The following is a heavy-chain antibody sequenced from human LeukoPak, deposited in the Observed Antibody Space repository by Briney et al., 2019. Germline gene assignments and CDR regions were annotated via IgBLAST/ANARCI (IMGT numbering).Heavy chain of an antibody. J-gene: IGHJ5*02. CDR1: GDSVSSSTAA. CDR2: TYYRSKWYN. CDR3: ARTFHSDWFDP. Sequence: SQTLSLTRGISGDSVSSSTAAWNWIRQSPLRGLEWLGRTYYRSKWYNDYAVSVKSRITINPDTSKNQFSLQLNSVTPEDTAVYYCARTFHSDWFDPWGQGTLVTVSS. V-gene: IGHV6-1*01. D-gene: IGHD3-16*01.